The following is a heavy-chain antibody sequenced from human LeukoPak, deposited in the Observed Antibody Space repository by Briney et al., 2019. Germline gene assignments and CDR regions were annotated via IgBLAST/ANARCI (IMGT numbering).Heavy chain of an antibody. J-gene: IGHJ4*02. V-gene: IGHV3-7*01. CDR1: AFTFSNYW. CDR3: ARDRGYSTFDY. D-gene: IGHD4-23*01. CDR2: IKEDGSEI. Sequence: GGSLRLFCAASAFTFSNYWMSGAPQAPGKGLEWVANIKEDGSEINYVDSVKGRFNISRENAKHSLYLQMNSLRFDDTAVYYWARDRGYSTFDYWGQGTLVNVSS.